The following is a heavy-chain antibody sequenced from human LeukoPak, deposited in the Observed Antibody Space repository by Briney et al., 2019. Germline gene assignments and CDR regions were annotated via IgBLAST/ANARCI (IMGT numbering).Heavy chain of an antibody. V-gene: IGHV3-74*01. CDR2: INSDRSST. J-gene: IGHJ4*02. CDR1: GFTFSSYW. D-gene: IGHD3-16*02. Sequence: GGSLRLSCAASGFTFSSYWMHWVRQAQGKVLLCVSLINSDRSSTSYADSVKGRFTISRDNAKTTLYLQMNSLRAEDTAVYYCASALSDWGQGTLVTVSS. CDR3: ASALSD.